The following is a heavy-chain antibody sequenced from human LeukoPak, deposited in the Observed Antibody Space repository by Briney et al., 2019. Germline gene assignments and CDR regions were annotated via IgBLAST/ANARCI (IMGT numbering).Heavy chain of an antibody. CDR3: ARGYYDFWSGMNWFDP. Sequence: SETLSLTCAVYGGSFSGYYWSWIRQPPGKGLEWIGEINHSGSTNYNPSLKSRVTISVDTSKNQFSLKLSSVTAADTAVYYCARGYYDFWSGMNWFDPWGQGTLVTVSS. CDR2: INHSGST. D-gene: IGHD3-3*01. V-gene: IGHV4-34*01. J-gene: IGHJ5*02. CDR1: GGSFSGYY.